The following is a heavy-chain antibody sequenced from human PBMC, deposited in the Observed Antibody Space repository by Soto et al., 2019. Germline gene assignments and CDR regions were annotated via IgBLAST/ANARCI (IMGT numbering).Heavy chain of an antibody. CDR2: INHSGST. CDR3: ARRWGTTFDY. Sequence: LSLTCAVYGGSFSGYYWSWIRQPPGKGLEWIGEINHSGSTNYNPSLKSRVTISVDTSKNQFSLKLSSVTAADTAVYYCARRWGTTFDYWGQGTLVTVSS. J-gene: IGHJ4*02. D-gene: IGHD3-16*01. V-gene: IGHV4-34*01. CDR1: GGSFSGYY.